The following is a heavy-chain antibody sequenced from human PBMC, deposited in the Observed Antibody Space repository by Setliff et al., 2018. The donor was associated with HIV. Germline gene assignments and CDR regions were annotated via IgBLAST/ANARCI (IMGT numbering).Heavy chain of an antibody. CDR3: ARGAYIKMNYCFDY. CDR2: INDSGNT. J-gene: IGHJ4*02. D-gene: IGHD3-16*01. Sequence: KPSETLSLTCAVYGGSVSDDYWSWIRQPPGRGMEWIGEINDSGNTNFNPSLKNRVTMSVDTSKSQFSLKLTSVTAADTAVYYCARGAYIKMNYCFDYWGRGTLVTVSS. V-gene: IGHV4-34*01. CDR1: GGSVSDDY.